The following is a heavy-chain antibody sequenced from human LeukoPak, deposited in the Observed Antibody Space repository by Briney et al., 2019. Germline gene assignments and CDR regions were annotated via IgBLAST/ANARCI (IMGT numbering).Heavy chain of an antibody. D-gene: IGHD4-17*01. CDR3: ARVPLDYADYVPVDY. Sequence: GGSLRLSCAASGFTVSSNYMSWVRQAPGNGLEWVSVIYSGGSTYYADSVKGRFTISRDNSKNTLYLQMNSLRAEDTAVYYCARVPLDYADYVPVDYWGQGTLVTVSS. V-gene: IGHV3-53*01. CDR1: GFTVSSNY. J-gene: IGHJ4*02. CDR2: IYSGGST.